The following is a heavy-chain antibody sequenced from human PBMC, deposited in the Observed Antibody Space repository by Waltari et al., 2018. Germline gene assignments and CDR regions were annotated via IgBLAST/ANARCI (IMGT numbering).Heavy chain of an antibody. CDR1: GFSVSSYS. CDR2: ISSSTTYI. CDR3: VSGGWGFYFDY. Sequence: EVQLVESGGGLVKPGGSLRLSCGASGFSVSSYSMNWVRQAPGKGLEWVSSISSSTTYIHYADSVKGRFTISRDNAKNSLYLQMNSLRVEDTAVYYCVSGGWGFYFDYWGQGTVVTVSS. D-gene: IGHD7-27*01. V-gene: IGHV3-21*01. J-gene: IGHJ4*02.